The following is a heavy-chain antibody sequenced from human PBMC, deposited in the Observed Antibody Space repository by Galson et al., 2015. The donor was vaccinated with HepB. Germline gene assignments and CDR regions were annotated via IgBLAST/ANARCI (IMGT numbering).Heavy chain of an antibody. D-gene: IGHD3-22*01. V-gene: IGHV4-34*01. J-gene: IGHJ5*02. CDR3: ARISSGYYHNRGADP. CDR2: INHSGST. CDR1: GGSFSGYY. Sequence: ETLSLTCAVYGGSFSGYYWSWIRQPPGKGLEWIGEINHSGSTNYNPSLKSRVTISVDTSKNQFSLKLSSVTAADTAVYYCARISSGYYHNRGADPWGQGTLVTVSS.